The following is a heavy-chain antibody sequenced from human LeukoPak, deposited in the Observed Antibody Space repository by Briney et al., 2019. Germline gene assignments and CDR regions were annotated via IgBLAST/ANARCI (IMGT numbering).Heavy chain of an antibody. D-gene: IGHD1-26*01. CDR3: ARAPIVGANNWFDP. J-gene: IGHJ5*02. V-gene: IGHV4-30-4*08. CDR1: GGSISSGSYY. CDR2: IYYSGST. Sequence: SETLSLTCTVSGGSISSGSYYWSWIRQPPGKGLEWIGYIYYSGSTYYNPSLKSRVTISVDTSKNQFSLKLSSVTAADTAVYYCARAPIVGANNWFDPWGQGTLVTVSS.